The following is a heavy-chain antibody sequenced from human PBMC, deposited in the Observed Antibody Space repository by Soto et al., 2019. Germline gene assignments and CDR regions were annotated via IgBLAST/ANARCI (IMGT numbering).Heavy chain of an antibody. D-gene: IGHD3-9*01. CDR2: ISYDGSNK. CDR3: AKDGPNDYDILTVPYYYYGMDV. J-gene: IGHJ6*02. CDR1: GFTFSSYG. Sequence: GGSLRLSCAASGFTFSSYGMHWVRQAPGKGLEWVAVISYDGSNKYYADSVKGRFTISRDNSKNTLYLQMNSLRAEDTAVYYCAKDGPNDYDILTVPYYYYGMDVWGQGTTVTV. V-gene: IGHV3-30*18.